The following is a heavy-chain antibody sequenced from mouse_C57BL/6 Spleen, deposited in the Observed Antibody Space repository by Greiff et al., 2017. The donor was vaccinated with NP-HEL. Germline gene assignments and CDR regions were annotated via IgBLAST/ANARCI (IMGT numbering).Heavy chain of an antibody. D-gene: IGHD2-4*01. CDR2: IDPETGGT. V-gene: IGHV1-15*01. Sequence: QVQLQQSGAELVRPGASVTLSCKASGYTFTDYEMHWVKQTPVHGLEWIGAIDPETGGTAYNQKFKGKAILTADKSSSTAYMELRSLTSEDSAVYYCTTIYYDYDEGGAMDYWGQGTSVTVSS. CDR3: TTIYYDYDEGGAMDY. CDR1: GYTFTDYE. J-gene: IGHJ4*01.